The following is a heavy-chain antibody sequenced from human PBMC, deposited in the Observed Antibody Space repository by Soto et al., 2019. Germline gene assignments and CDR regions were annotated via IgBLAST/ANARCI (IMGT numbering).Heavy chain of an antibody. CDR3: ARGQEGVVATH. V-gene: IGHV4-34*01. J-gene: IGHJ4*02. CDR2: VKDGGHT. Sequence: QVQLQQWGAGLLKPSETLSLKCAVTGGSLSGYYWSWIRQPPGKGLEWIGEVKDGGHTNYSPSLRGRVTISSDTSNNQFSLMLNSVTAADTGVYYCARGQEGVVATHWDQGSLVTVSS. CDR1: GGSLSGYY. D-gene: IGHD5-12*01.